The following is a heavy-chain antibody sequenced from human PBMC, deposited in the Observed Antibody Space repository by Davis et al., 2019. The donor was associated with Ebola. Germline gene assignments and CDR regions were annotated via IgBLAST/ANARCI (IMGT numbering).Heavy chain of an antibody. J-gene: IGHJ3*02. V-gene: IGHV3-30-3*01. D-gene: IGHD6-6*01. CDR3: ATQRGIAAPNDAFDN. CDR1: GFTFSSYA. Sequence: GESLKISCAAPGFTFSSYAMHWVRQAPGKGLEWVAVISYDGSNKYYADSVKGRFTISRDNSKNTLYLQMNSLRAEDTAVYYYATQRGIAAPNDAFDNWGQGTMVTVSS. CDR2: ISYDGSNK.